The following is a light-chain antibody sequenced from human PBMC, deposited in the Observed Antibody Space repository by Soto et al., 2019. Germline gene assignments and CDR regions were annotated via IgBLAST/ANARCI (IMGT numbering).Light chain of an antibody. CDR2: DVN. CDR1: SSDVGGYNY. J-gene: IGLJ2*01. Sequence: QSALTQPASVSGSPGQSITISCTGTSSDVGGYNYVSWYQQHPGKAPKLMIYDVNNRPSGVSNRFAGSKSGNTCSLTISGLQAEDDADYYCRSYTGSSTYVVFGGGTELTVL. CDR3: RSYTGSSTYVV. V-gene: IGLV2-14*01.